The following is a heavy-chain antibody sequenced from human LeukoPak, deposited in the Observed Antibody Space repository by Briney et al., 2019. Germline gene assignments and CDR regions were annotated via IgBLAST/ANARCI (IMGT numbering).Heavy chain of an antibody. CDR1: GFTASTNY. D-gene: IGHD1-26*01. V-gene: IGHV3-53*01. CDR3: ARDRVPSSTWWEDYYYGMDV. J-gene: IGHJ6*02. Sequence: GGALRLSCAASGFTASTNYMSWVRHAPREGLEWGSILYSGGSTDYADSVKGRFTIARDNSKNTLYLQMNSLRAEDTAVYYCARDRVPSSTWWEDYYYGMDVWGQGTTVTVPS. CDR2: LYSGGST.